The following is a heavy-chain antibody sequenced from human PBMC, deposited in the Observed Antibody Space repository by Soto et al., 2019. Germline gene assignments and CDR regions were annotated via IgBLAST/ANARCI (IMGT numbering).Heavy chain of an antibody. CDR3: ARGMGGIVVVLAAHWFDP. Sequence: QVQLQQWGAGLLKPSETLSLTCAVYGGSFSGYYWSWIRQPPGKGLEWIGEINHSGSTNYNPSLNSRVTISVDTSKNQFSLKLSSVTAADTAVYYCARGMGGIVVVLAAHWFDPWGQGTLVTVSS. CDR1: GGSFSGYY. D-gene: IGHD2-15*01. CDR2: INHSGST. V-gene: IGHV4-34*01. J-gene: IGHJ5*02.